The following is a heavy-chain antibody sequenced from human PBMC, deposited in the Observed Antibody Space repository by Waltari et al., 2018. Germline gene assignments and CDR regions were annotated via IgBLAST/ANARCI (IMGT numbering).Heavy chain of an antibody. Sequence: EVRLVESGGNLVQPGGSLRLSCAASGFSFSSYEMNWVRQAPGRGLEWVSYMSSSGRTKYYADSVKGRFTISRDNAKNSLYLQMNSLRADDTAVYYCARVRVVMGEGVYWGQGTLVTVSS. CDR2: MSSSGRTK. D-gene: IGHD2-15*01. V-gene: IGHV3-48*03. CDR1: GFSFSSYE. CDR3: ARVRVVMGEGVY. J-gene: IGHJ4*02.